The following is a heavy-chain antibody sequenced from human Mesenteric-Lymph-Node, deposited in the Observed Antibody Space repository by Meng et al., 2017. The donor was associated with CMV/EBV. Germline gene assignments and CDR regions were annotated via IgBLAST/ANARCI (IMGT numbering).Heavy chain of an antibody. J-gene: IGHJ4*02. D-gene: IGHD3-10*01. CDR2: IYYSGST. Sequence: SGGTVSSGNYYWSWRRQTPGKGLEWIGYIYYSGSTNYNPSLKSRVTISVDTSKDQFSLKLYSVTAADTAVYYCARDYGSYGSGMLGYWGQGTLVTVSS. CDR1: GGTVSSGNYY. CDR3: ARDYGSYGSGMLGY. V-gene: IGHV4-61*01.